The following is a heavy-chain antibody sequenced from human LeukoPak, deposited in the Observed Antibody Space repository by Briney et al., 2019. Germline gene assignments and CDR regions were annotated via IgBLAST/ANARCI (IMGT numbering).Heavy chain of an antibody. CDR3: ARVGRVVPADPGEDYYYYMDV. V-gene: IGHV1-3*03. D-gene: IGHD2-2*01. CDR1: GYTFTSYA. J-gene: IGHJ6*03. CDR2: INAGNGNT. Sequence: GASVKVSCKASGYTFTSYAMHWVRQAPGQRLEWMGWINAGNGNTKYSQEFQGRVTITRDTSASTAYMELSSLRSEDTAVYYCARVGRVVPADPGEDYYYYMDVWGKGTTVTVSS.